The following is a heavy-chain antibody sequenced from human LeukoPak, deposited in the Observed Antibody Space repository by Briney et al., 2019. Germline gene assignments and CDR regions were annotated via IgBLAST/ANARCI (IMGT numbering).Heavy chain of an antibody. J-gene: IGHJ4*02. V-gene: IGHV3-21*01. CDR3: ARDWGAYYDSSGYYY. CDR2: ISSSSSYI. D-gene: IGHD3-22*01. CDR1: GFTSSSYS. Sequence: GGSLRLSCAASGFTSSSYSMNWVRQAPGKGLEWVSSISSSSSYIYYADSVKGRFTISRDNAKNSLYLQMNSLRAEDTAVYYCARDWGAYYDSSGYYYWGQGTLVTVSS.